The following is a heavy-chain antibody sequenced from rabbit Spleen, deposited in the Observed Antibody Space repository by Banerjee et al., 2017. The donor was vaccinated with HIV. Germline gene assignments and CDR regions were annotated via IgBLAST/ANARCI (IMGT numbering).Heavy chain of an antibody. D-gene: IGHD1-1*01. CDR3: ARDTSSSFSSYGMDL. J-gene: IGHJ6*01. V-gene: IGHV1S40*01. CDR2: IAVGSGGFT. CDR1: GIDFSSYYY. Sequence: QSLEESGGDLVKPGGTLTLTCKASGIDFSSYYYMCWVRQPPGKGLEWIACIAVGSGGFTYYANWAKGRFTISKTSSTTVTLQMTSLTAADTATYFCARDTSSSFSSYGMDLWGPGTLVTVS.